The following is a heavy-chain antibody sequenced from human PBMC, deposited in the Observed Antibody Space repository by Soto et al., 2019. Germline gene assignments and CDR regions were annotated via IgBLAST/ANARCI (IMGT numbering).Heavy chain of an antibody. V-gene: IGHV4-59*01. CDR3: ARAGYYDSSGYSYFNGMDV. D-gene: IGHD3-22*01. Sequence: QVQLQESGPGLAKPSATLSLTCSVSGGSINSYYWSWIRQAPGKGLEWIAYIGNSGGTNYNPTLKSGDTISVHTSKNEFRLKRSSETAMDTLGYYCARAGYYDSSGYSYFNGMDVWGQGTQVTVSS. CDR1: GGSINSYY. J-gene: IGHJ6*02. CDR2: IGNSGGT.